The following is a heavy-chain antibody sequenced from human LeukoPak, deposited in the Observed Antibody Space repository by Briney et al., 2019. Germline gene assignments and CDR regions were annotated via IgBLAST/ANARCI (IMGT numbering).Heavy chain of an antibody. CDR3: ARGRTLERRRLRKYYYMQV. Sequence: ASVKVSCKASGYTFTSYDINWVRQATGQGLEWMGWMNPNSGNTGYAQKFQGRVTMTRNTSISTAYMELSSLRSEDTAVYYCARGRTLERRRLRKYYYMQVWGKGTTVTVSS. D-gene: IGHD1-1*01. CDR2: MNPNSGNT. CDR1: GYTFTSYD. J-gene: IGHJ6*03. V-gene: IGHV1-8*01.